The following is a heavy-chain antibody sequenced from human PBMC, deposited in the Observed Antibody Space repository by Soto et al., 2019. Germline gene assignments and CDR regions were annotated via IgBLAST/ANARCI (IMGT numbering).Heavy chain of an antibody. CDR3: ARDRGLLMIERRGFDF. J-gene: IGHJ3*01. CDR1: GFTFNTYS. Sequence: GGSLRLSCAASGFTFNTYSMHWVRQAPGKGLEWVAVISYDGSNKYYADSVKGRFTISRDNSKNILYLQMDSLRPEDTAVYYCARDRGLLMIERRGFDFWGHGTLVTVSS. V-gene: IGHV3-30*04. D-gene: IGHD3-22*01. CDR2: ISYDGSNK.